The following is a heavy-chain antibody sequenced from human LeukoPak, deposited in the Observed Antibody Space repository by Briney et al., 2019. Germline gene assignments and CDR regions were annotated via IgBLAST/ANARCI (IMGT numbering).Heavy chain of an antibody. D-gene: IGHD2-2*01. Sequence: SETLSLTRTVSGGSISGFYWSWIRQPPGKGLEWIGYIYYSGSTDYNPSLKSRVTISVDTSKNQFSLKLSSVTAADTAVYYCARAQFGYQLHHFDHWGQGTLVTVSS. J-gene: IGHJ4*02. V-gene: IGHV4-59*01. CDR3: ARAQFGYQLHHFDH. CDR2: IYYSGST. CDR1: GGSISGFY.